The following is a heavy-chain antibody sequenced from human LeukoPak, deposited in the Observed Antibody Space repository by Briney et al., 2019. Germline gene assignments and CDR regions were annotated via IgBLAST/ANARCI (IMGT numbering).Heavy chain of an antibody. J-gene: IGHJ3*01. CDR1: GGSISTYY. CDR3: AGGGWSFDAFDF. CDR2: IHYSGST. Sequence: KPSETLSLTCTVSGGSISTYYWSWIRQPPGKGLEWIGYIHYSGSTNYSPSLKSRVTISVDTSKNRFSLRLTSLTAADTAVYFCAGGGWSFDAFDFWGQGTMDTVSS. V-gene: IGHV4-59*08. D-gene: IGHD6-19*01.